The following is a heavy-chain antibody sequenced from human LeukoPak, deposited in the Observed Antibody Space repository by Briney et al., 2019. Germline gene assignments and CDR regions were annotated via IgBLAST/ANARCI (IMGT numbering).Heavy chain of an antibody. V-gene: IGHV3-48*03. CDR1: GFTLSSYE. CDR3: ARKYYYGSGSYYLSYFDY. J-gene: IGHJ4*02. Sequence: GGSLRLSCVASGFTLSSYEMNWVRQAPGKGLEWVSYISSSGSTIYYADSVKGRFTISRDNAKNSLYLQMNSLRAEDTAVYYCARKYYYGSGSYYLSYFDYWGQGTLVTVSS. D-gene: IGHD3-10*01. CDR2: ISSSGSTI.